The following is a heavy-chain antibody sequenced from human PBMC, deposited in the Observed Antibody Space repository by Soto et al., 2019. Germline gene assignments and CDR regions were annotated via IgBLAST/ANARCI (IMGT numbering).Heavy chain of an antibody. D-gene: IGHD3-10*01. CDR3: ARADRLYYFDY. CDR2: IIPILGIA. V-gene: IGHV1-69*02. J-gene: IGHJ4*02. Sequence: SVKVSCKASGGTFSSYTISWVRQAPGQGLEWMGRIIPILGIANYAQKFQGRVTITADKSTSTAYMELSSLRSEDTAVYYCARADRLYYFDYWGQGTLVTVSS. CDR1: GGTFSSYT.